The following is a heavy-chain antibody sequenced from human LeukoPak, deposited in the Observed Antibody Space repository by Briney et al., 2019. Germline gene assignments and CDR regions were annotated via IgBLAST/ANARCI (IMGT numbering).Heavy chain of an antibody. V-gene: IGHV3-23*01. Sequence: GGSLRLSCATSGFTFSSYAMSWVRQAPGEGLEWVSAISGSGGSTYYADSVKGRFTISRDNSKNTLYLQMNSLRAEDTAVYYCAKGPDCSSTSCYGNWFDPWGQGTLVTVSS. J-gene: IGHJ5*02. CDR1: GFTFSSYA. D-gene: IGHD2-2*01. CDR3: AKGPDCSSTSCYGNWFDP. CDR2: ISGSGGST.